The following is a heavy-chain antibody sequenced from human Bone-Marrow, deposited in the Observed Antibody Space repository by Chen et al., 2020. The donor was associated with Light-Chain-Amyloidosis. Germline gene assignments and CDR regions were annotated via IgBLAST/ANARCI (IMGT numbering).Heavy chain of an antibody. D-gene: IGHD2-21*01. CDR2: IRTKNSGYTT. J-gene: IGHJ4*02. Sequence: EVQLVDSGGGLVQPGGSLRLACVASGFTFSDSGIHWVRQASGKGLEWLGRIRTKNSGYTTSYAAPVEGRFTVSRDDSKTTAYLQMDSLKIEDTALYYCVASHVIVGALESWGQGTLVIVSP. CDR1: GFTFSDSG. CDR3: VASHVIVGALES. V-gene: IGHV3-73*01.